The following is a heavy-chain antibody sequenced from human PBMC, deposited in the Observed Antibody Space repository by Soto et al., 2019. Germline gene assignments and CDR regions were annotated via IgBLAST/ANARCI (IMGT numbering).Heavy chain of an antibody. CDR1: GFTFSDYA. Sequence: VQLVESGGGVVQPGRSLRLSCAASGFTFSDYAMHWVRQAPGKGLEWVAVVSHDGRNTHYADSVKGRITISRDSSKNTVFLKMTSLRAEDTGVYYCAKGGRQWLVRSDFNYWGQGALVTLSS. CDR3: AKGGRQWLVRSDFNY. D-gene: IGHD6-19*01. J-gene: IGHJ4*02. V-gene: IGHV3-30*18. CDR2: VSHDGRNT.